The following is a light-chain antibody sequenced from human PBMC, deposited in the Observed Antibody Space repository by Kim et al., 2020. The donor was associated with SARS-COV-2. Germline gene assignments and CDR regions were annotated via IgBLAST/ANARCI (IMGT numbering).Light chain of an antibody. CDR1: SSDVGGYNY. J-gene: IGLJ1*01. CDR3: CSYAGSYTYV. CDR2: DVS. V-gene: IGLV2-11*01. Sequence: QAVTISYTGTSSDVGGYNYVPWYQQHPGKAPKLMIYDVSKRPSGVPDRFSGSKSGNTASLTISGLQAEDEADYYCCSYAGSYTYVFGTGTKVTV.